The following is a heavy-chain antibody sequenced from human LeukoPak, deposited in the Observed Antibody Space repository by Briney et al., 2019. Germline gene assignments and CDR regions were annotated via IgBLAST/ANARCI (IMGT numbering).Heavy chain of an antibody. CDR3: ARLLRGGRDTPMVTMIVVRAKSGAFDI. CDR1: GGSFSGYY. D-gene: IGHD3-22*01. V-gene: IGHV4-34*01. Sequence: SETLSLTCAVYGGSFSGYYWSWIRQPPGKGLEWIGEINHSGSTNYNPSLKSRVTISVDASKNQFSLKLSSVTAADTAVYYCARLLRGGRDTPMVTMIVVRAKSGAFDIWGQGTMVTVSS. CDR2: INHSGST. J-gene: IGHJ3*02.